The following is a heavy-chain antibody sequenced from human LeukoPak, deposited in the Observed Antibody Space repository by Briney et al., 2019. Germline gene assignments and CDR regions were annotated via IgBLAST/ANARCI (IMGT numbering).Heavy chain of an antibody. CDR2: ISSSGSTI. D-gene: IGHD3-22*01. J-gene: IGHJ6*03. V-gene: IGHV3-48*03. Sequence: PGGSLRLPCVASGFTFSTYEMNWVRQAPGKGLEWVSYISSSGSTIYYADSVKGRFTISRDGAKNSLFLQMNSLRAEDTAVYYCARVGYYYDSSGPSHYYYYYMDVWGKGTTVTVSS. CDR1: GFTFSTYE. CDR3: ARVGYYYDSSGPSHYYYYYMDV.